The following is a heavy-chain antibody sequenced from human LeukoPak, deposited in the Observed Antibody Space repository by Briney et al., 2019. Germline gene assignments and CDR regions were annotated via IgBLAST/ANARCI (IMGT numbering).Heavy chain of an antibody. CDR3: AKPLRAGFTIFGVVIGAFDI. Sequence: PGGSLRLSCAASGFTFSYYAMSWVRQAPGKGLEWVSSISGSGTSTYYADSVKGRFTISRDNSKNTLYLQMNSLRAEDTAVYYCAKPLRAGFTIFGVVIGAFDIWGQGTMVTVSS. CDR1: GFTFSYYA. V-gene: IGHV3-23*01. CDR2: ISGSGTST. D-gene: IGHD3-3*01. J-gene: IGHJ3*02.